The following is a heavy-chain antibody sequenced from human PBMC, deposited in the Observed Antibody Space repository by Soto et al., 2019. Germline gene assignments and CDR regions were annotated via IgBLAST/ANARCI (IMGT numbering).Heavy chain of an antibody. CDR3: AIERYDFWSGYSTINAFDI. CDR2: ISSSSSTI. Sequence: LKLSCAASGFTFSSYSLNWVRKAPGHRLEGSSYISSSSSTIYYADSVKGRFSISRDNAKNSLYMQMNSLREEDTAVYTCAIERYDFWSGYSTINAFDIWGQGTMVTVSS. CDR1: GFTFSSYS. D-gene: IGHD3-3*01. J-gene: IGHJ3*02. V-gene: IGHV3-48*02.